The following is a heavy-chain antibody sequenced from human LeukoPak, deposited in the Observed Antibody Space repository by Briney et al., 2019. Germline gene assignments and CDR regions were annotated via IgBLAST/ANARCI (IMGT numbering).Heavy chain of an antibody. D-gene: IGHD3-22*01. CDR1: GFTFSSYA. V-gene: IGHV3-23*01. CDR3: AKDEAYSSGYRSFDY. Sequence: GGSLRLPCAASGFTFSSYAMSWVRQAPGKGLEWVSAISGSGGSTYYADSVKGRFTISRDNSKNTLYLQMNSLRAEDTAVYYCAKDEAYSSGYRSFDYWGQGTLVTVSS. J-gene: IGHJ4*02. CDR2: ISGSGGST.